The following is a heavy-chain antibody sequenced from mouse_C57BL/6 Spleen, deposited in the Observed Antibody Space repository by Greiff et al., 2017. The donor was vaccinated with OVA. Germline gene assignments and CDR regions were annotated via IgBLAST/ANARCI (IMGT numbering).Heavy chain of an antibody. Sequence: EVQLQQSGPELVKPGASVKISCKASGYTFTDYYMNWVKQSHGKSLEWIGDINPNNGGTSYNQKFKGKATLTVDKSSSTAYMELRSLTSEDSAVYYCASRYYDYDGDYWGQGTTLTVSS. D-gene: IGHD2-4*01. CDR3: ASRYYDYDGDY. V-gene: IGHV1-26*01. CDR2: INPNNGGT. J-gene: IGHJ2*01. CDR1: GYTFTDYY.